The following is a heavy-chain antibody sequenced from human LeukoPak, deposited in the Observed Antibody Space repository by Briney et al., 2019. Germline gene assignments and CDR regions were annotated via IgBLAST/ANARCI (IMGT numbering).Heavy chain of an antibody. CDR1: GFTVSSNY. V-gene: IGHV3-66*02. D-gene: IGHD3-10*02. J-gene: IGHJ4*02. Sequence: PGRSLRPSCAASGFTVSSNYMSWVRQAPGKGLEWVSVIYSGGSTYYADSVKGRFTISRDNSKNTLCLQMNSLRPEDTAVYYCARSPRFGEFNSWGQGTMVTVSS. CDR2: IYSGGST. CDR3: ARSPRFGEFNS.